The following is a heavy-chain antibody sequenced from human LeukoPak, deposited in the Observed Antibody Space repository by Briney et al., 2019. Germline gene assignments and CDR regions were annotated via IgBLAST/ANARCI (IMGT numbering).Heavy chain of an antibody. Sequence: GESLRLSCAASGFTFSSYSMNWVRQAPGKGLEWVSSISSSSSYIYYADSVKGRFTISRDNAKNSLYLQMNSLRAEDTAVYYCARDEVGYYDSARFCDYWGQGTLVTVSS. D-gene: IGHD3-22*01. J-gene: IGHJ4*02. CDR2: ISSSSSYI. CDR1: GFTFSSYS. V-gene: IGHV3-21*01. CDR3: ARDEVGYYDSARFCDY.